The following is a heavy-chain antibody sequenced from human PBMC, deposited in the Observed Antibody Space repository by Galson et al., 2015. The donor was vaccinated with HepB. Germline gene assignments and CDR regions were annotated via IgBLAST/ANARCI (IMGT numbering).Heavy chain of an antibody. Sequence: SLRLSCAASGFTLSRYAMSWVRQAQGKGLEWVSVISGGGGSAFYADSVKGRFTISRDNSKNRLYLQMNSLRAEDTAVYYCAKDVSGIMLAAYFDYWGQGTLVTVSS. CDR3: AKDVSGIMLAAYFDY. CDR1: GFTLSRYA. J-gene: IGHJ4*02. V-gene: IGHV3-23*01. D-gene: IGHD2-8*01. CDR2: ISGGGGSA.